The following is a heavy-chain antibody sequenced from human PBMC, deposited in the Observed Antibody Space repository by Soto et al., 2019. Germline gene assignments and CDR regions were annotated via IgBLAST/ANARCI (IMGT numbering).Heavy chain of an antibody. CDR1: GYRFSSFW. J-gene: IGHJ6*02. V-gene: IGHV5-51*01. D-gene: IGHD5-12*01. CDR3: VRMGFSGGGYLSYYYYGMDI. CDR2: IYPGDATT. Sequence: PGESLKISCKISGYRFSSFWIAWVRQKPGKGLEWMGIIYPGDATTIYSPSFQGRLTISVDMSISTAHLQWYDLKASDSAMYYCVRMGFSGGGYLSYYYYGMDIWGQGTTVTV.